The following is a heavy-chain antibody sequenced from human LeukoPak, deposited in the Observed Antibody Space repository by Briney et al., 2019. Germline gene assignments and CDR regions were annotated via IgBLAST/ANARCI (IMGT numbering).Heavy chain of an antibody. CDR3: ARVAFGFYVMDV. CDR1: GFTFTTYS. V-gene: IGHV3-21*01. CDR2: ISSDSNYI. D-gene: IGHD3-16*01. Sequence: GGSLRLSCAASGFTFTTYSMTWVRQAPGKGLEWVSSISSDSNYIYYADSLKGRFTISRDNAKNSLYLQMISLRAEDTAVYYCARVAFGFYVMDVWGQGTTVTVSS. J-gene: IGHJ6*02.